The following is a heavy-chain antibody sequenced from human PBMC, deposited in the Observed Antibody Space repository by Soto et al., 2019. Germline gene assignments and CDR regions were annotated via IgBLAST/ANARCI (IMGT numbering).Heavy chain of an antibody. J-gene: IGHJ6*02. CDR3: AKDKSRSTSSLPRVYYYGMDV. CDR1: GFTFSSYA. V-gene: IGHV3-23*01. CDR2: ISGSGGST. D-gene: IGHD2-2*01. Sequence: GGSLRLSCAASGFTFSSYAMSWVRQAPGKGLEWVSAISGSGGSTYYADSVKGRFTISRDNSKNTLYLQMNSLRAEDTAVYYCAKDKSRSTSSLPRVYYYGMDVWGQGTTVTVSS.